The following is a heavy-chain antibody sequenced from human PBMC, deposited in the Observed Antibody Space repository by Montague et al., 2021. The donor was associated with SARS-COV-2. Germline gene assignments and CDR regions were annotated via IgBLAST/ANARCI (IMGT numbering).Heavy chain of an antibody. D-gene: IGHD2-2*01. CDR3: AHPRAYCSDTTCYVNGNFDL. Sequence: PALVKPTQTLTLTCTFSGFSLKTSGECGGWIRQSPGKAPEWLALIYWSDDKNYSPSLKSRLTISKDTSKNQVVLSMTNMSPVDTATYYCAHPRAYCSDTTCYVNGNFDLWGRGTLVPVSS. J-gene: IGHJ2*01. V-gene: IGHV2-5*01. CDR2: IYWSDDK. CDR1: GFSLKTSGEC.